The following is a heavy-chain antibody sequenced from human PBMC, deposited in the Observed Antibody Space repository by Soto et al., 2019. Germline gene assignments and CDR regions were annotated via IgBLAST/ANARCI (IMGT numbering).Heavy chain of an antibody. CDR1: GGSISSGDYY. CDR2: IYYSGST. Sequence: SETLSLTCTVSGGSISSGDYYWSWIRQPPGKGLEWIGYIYYSGSTYYNPSLKSRVTISVDTSKNQFSLKLSSVTAADTAVYYCARDEYYYDSSGYYYIGGHFDYWGQGTLVTVSS. V-gene: IGHV4-30-4*01. D-gene: IGHD3-22*01. J-gene: IGHJ4*02. CDR3: ARDEYYYDSSGYYYIGGHFDY.